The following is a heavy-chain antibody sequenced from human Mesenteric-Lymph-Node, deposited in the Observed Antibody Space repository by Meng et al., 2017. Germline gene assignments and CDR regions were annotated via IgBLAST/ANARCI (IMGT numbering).Heavy chain of an antibody. CDR3: ARVEFRGDSRDSCGLDP. CDR2: IYYSGST. J-gene: IGHJ5*02. D-gene: IGHD3-22*01. V-gene: IGHV4-59*12. Sequence: GSLRLSCAVYGGSFSGYYWSWIRQPPGKGLEWIGYIYYSGSTNYNPSLKSRVTISVDTSRDQFSLKMTSVTAADTGVYYCARVEFRGDSRDSCGLDPWGQGILVTVSS. CDR1: GGSFSGYY.